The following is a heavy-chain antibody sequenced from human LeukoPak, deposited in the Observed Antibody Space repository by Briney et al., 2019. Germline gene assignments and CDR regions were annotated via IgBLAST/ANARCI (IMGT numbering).Heavy chain of an antibody. J-gene: IGHJ4*02. CDR3: ARDFRATGGRAIIDY. V-gene: IGHV3-33*01. D-gene: IGHD2-15*01. CDR1: GFTFSSCG. Sequence: PGGSLRLSCSASGFTFSSCGMHWVRRAPVKGLEWVAFIWYDGSNKFYTDSVKGRFTISRDNAKDTLYLQMNSLRAEDTAVYYCARDFRATGGRAIIDYWGQGSLVSVSS. CDR2: IWYDGSNK.